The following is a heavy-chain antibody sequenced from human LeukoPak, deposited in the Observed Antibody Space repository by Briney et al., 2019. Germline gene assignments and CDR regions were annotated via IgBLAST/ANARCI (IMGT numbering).Heavy chain of an antibody. Sequence: GGSLRLSCAASGFTFSSYPMHWVRQTPGKGLEWVAILSSDGVNKRYADSVQGRFTISRDNSKNTLYLQMNSLRTEDTAVYYCAKVNGGYDSYFDYWGQGTLVTVSS. J-gene: IGHJ4*02. CDR3: AKVNGGYDSYFDY. CDR1: GFTFSSYP. V-gene: IGHV3-30-3*01. CDR2: LSSDGVNK. D-gene: IGHD5-12*01.